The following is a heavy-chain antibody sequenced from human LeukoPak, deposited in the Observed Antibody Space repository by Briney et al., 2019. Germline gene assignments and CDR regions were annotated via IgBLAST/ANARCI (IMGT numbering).Heavy chain of an antibody. CDR1: GGSFSGYY. V-gene: IGHV4-34*01. J-gene: IGHJ5*02. Sequence: SESLSLTCAVYGGSFSGYYWSWIRQPPGKGLEWIGEINHSGSTNYNPSLKSRVTISVDTSKNQFSLKLSSVTAADTAVYYCARGQPWFDPWGQGTLVTVSS. CDR2: INHSGST. CDR3: ARGQPWFDP. D-gene: IGHD2-2*01.